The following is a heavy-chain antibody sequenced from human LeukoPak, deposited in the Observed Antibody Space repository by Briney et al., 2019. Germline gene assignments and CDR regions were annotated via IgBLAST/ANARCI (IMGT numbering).Heavy chain of an antibody. V-gene: IGHV3-23*01. J-gene: IGHJ4*02. CDR3: AKAIYSSSWYNPLDY. Sequence: PGGSLRLSCAASGFTFSSYAMNWVRQAPGKGLEWVSAISGSGGTTYYADSVKGRFTISRDNTRNTLYLQMNSLRAEDTAVYYCAKAIYSSSWYNPLDYWGQGTLVTVSS. CDR1: GFTFSSYA. CDR2: ISGSGGTT. D-gene: IGHD6-13*01.